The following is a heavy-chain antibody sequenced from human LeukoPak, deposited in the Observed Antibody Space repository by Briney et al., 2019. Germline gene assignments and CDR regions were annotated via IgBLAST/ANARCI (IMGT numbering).Heavy chain of an antibody. CDR2: IKHDGSEK. J-gene: IGHJ5*02. Sequence: PGGSLRLSCAASGFTFSSYWMSWVRQPPGKGLEWVANIKHDGSEKYYVDSVKGRFTISRDNAKNSLYLQMNSLRGEDTAVYYCARDGPALDPWGQGTLVTVSS. V-gene: IGHV3-7*01. CDR3: ARDGPALDP. CDR1: GFTFSSYW.